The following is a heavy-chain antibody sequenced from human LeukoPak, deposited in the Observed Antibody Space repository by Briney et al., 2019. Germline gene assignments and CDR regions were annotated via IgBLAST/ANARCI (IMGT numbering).Heavy chain of an antibody. CDR1: GGSISSYY. CDR2: IYYSGST. J-gene: IGHJ2*01. Sequence: SETLSLTCTVSGGSISSYYWSWIRQPPGKGLEYIGYIYYSGSTNYNPSLKSRVTISVDTSKNQFSLKLSSVTAADTAMYYCAGGGYCSGASCYSHWYFDLWGRGTLVTVSS. V-gene: IGHV4-59*08. CDR3: AGGGYCSGASCYSHWYFDL. D-gene: IGHD2-15*01.